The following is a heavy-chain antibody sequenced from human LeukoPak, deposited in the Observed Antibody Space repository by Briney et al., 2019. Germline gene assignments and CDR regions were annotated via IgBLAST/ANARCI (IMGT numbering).Heavy chain of an antibody. CDR3: AKDLEEPEYSSNQFDY. CDR1: GFTFSSYA. D-gene: IGHD6-6*01. J-gene: IGHJ4*02. CDR2: ISGSGGST. Sequence: GGSLRLSRAASGFTFSSYAMSWVRQAPGKGLEWVSAISGSGGSTYYADSVKGRFTISRDNSKNTLYLQMNSLRAEDTAVYYCAKDLEEPEYSSNQFDYWGQGTLVTVSS. V-gene: IGHV3-23*01.